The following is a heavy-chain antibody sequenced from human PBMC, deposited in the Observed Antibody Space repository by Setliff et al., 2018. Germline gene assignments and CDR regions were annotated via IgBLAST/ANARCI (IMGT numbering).Heavy chain of an antibody. J-gene: IGHJ4*02. CDR1: GYSISSGYI. V-gene: IGHV4-38-2*02. CDR3: ARDLGHGGDSDY. CDR2: IGHTGSI. Sequence: PSETLSLTCTVSGYSISSGYIWGWIRQPPGKGLEWAGNIGHTGSINYNPSLKSRLTISRDTSKNQVSLKLNSVTATDTAVYYCARDLGHGGDSDYWGQGILVTSPQ. D-gene: IGHD2-21*02.